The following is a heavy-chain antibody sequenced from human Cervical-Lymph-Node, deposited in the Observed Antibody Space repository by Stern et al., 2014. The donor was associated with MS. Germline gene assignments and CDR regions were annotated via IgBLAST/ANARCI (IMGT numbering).Heavy chain of an antibody. Sequence: EMQLVESGGGLVQPGGSLRLSCAGSGFSLSSYWMSWVRQAPGKGPELVATIKQDGSGRYYVDYVKGRFTISRDNSKNSGFMQINSLRVDDTSVYYCARDCGSGSCYQTQYYYGVDVWGQGTTVIVSS. CDR2: IKQDGSGR. J-gene: IGHJ6*02. CDR3: ARDCGSGSCYQTQYYYGVDV. CDR1: GFSLSSYW. V-gene: IGHV3-7*01. D-gene: IGHD2-15*01.